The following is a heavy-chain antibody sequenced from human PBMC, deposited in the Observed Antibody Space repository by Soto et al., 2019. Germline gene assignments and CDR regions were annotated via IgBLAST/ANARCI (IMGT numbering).Heavy chain of an antibody. CDR2: IYHSGST. V-gene: IGHV4-59*11. CDR3: ARVPSP. J-gene: IGHJ5*02. CDR1: GDSIGTHY. Sequence: PSETLSLTCTISGDSIGTHYWSWIRQPPGTGLEWIGYIYHSGSTNYNPSLKSRVTMSVDTSKNQFSLKLTSVTAADTAVYYCARVPSPWGQGTLVTVSS.